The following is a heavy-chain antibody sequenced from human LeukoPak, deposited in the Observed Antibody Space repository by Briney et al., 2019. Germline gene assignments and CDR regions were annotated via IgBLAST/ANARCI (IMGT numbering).Heavy chain of an antibody. Sequence: GGSLRLSCAASGFTFSSYWMHWVRQAPGKGLVWVSRINSDGSSTSYADSVKGRFTISRDNAKNTLYLQMNSLRAEDTAVYYCARVGRWGSDFDYWGQGTLVTVSS. CDR2: INSDGSST. CDR3: ARVGRWGSDFDY. J-gene: IGHJ4*02. CDR1: GFTFSSYW. V-gene: IGHV3-74*01. D-gene: IGHD2-21*01.